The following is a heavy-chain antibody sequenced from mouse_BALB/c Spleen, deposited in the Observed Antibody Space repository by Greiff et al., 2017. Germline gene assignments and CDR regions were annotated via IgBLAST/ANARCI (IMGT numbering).Heavy chain of an antibody. J-gene: IGHJ4*01. Sequence: QVQLQQSGAELVRPGTSVKVSCKASGYAFTNYLIEWVKQRPGQGLEWIGVINPGSGGTNYNEKFKGKATLTADKSSSTAYMQLSSLTSDDSAVYFCARESTTAPYAMDYWGQGTSVTVSS. V-gene: IGHV1-54*03. CDR2: INPGSGGT. CDR1: GYAFTNYL. D-gene: IGHD1-2*01. CDR3: ARESTTAPYAMDY.